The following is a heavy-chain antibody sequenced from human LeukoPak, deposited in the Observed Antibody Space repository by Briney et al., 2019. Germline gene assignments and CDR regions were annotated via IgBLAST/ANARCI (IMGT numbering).Heavy chain of an antibody. V-gene: IGHV1-8*01. D-gene: IGHD6-6*01. Sequence: ASVKVSCKASGYTFTSYDINWVRQATGQGLEWMGWMNPNSGNTGYAQKFQGRVTMTRNTSISTAYMELSSLRSEDTAVYYCARGGASMAARLIYGYWGQGTLVTVSP. J-gene: IGHJ4*02. CDR3: ARGGASMAARLIYGY. CDR1: GYTFTSYD. CDR2: MNPNSGNT.